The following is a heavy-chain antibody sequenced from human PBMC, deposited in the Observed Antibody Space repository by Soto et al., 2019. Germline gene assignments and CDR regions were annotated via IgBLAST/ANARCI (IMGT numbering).Heavy chain of an antibody. V-gene: IGHV3-15*07. CDR3: TTVLGYYYFYAMDV. Sequence: EVQLVESGGGLVKPGGSLRLSCAASGFTFSNAWMNWVRQAPGKGLEWVGRIKSKTDGGTTDYAAPVKGRFTISRNDSKNTLYLQMNSLKTDDTAVYYCTTVLGYYYFYAMDVWGQGTTVTVSS. CDR1: GFTFSNAW. J-gene: IGHJ6*02. CDR2: IKSKTDGGTT.